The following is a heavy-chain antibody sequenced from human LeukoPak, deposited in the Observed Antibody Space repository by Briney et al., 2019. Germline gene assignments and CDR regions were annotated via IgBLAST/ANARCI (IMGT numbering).Heavy chain of an antibody. CDR3: AKNMISAGRGTFDI. CDR2: ISWNSGTI. V-gene: IGHV3-9*03. Sequence: GESLRLSCAASGFTFDDYAMHWVRQGPGKGLEWVSSISWNSGTIGYADSVKGRFTISRDNAKNSLYLQMNSLRAEDMALYYCAKNMISAGRGTFDIWGQGTMVTVSS. CDR1: GFTFDDYA. D-gene: IGHD1-14*01. J-gene: IGHJ3*02.